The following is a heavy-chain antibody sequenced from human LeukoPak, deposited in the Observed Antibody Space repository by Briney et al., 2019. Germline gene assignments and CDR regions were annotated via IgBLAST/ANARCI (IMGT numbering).Heavy chain of an antibody. D-gene: IGHD3-3*01. CDR1: GFTFSSYA. Sequence: GGSLRLSCAASGFTFSSYAMSWVRQAPGKGLEWVSAISDSGGSTYYADSVKGRFTISRDNAKNSLYLQMNSLRAEDTALYYCARVQIYDFWSGYYKYYYYYYMDVWGKGTTVTVSS. J-gene: IGHJ6*03. CDR3: ARVQIYDFWSGYYKYYYYYYMDV. V-gene: IGHV3-23*01. CDR2: ISDSGGST.